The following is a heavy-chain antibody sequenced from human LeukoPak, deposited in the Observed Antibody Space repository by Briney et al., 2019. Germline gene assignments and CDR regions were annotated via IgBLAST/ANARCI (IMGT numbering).Heavy chain of an antibody. V-gene: IGHV4-39*07. D-gene: IGHD3-10*01. CDR1: GGSISSSSYY. CDR3: ARGYYLNWFDP. CDR2: IYYSGST. Sequence: SETLSLTCTVSGGSISSSSYYWGWIRQPPGKGLEWIGSIYYSGSTYYNPSLKSRVTMSVDTSKNQFSLKLSSVTAADTAVYYCARGYYLNWFDPWGQGTLVTVSS. J-gene: IGHJ5*02.